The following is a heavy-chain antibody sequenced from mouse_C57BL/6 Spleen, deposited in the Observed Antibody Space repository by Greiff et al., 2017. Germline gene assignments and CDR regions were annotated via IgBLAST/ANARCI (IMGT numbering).Heavy chain of an antibody. D-gene: IGHD1-1*01. CDR3: ARWGYGSSYLAMDY. CDR2: IYPGDGDT. CDR1: GYAFSSYW. J-gene: IGHJ4*01. V-gene: IGHV1-80*01. Sequence: QVQLKESGAELVKPGASVKISCKASGYAFSSYWMNWVKQRPGKGLEWIGQIYPGDGDTNYNGKFKGKATLTADKSSSTAYMQLSSLTSEDSAVYFGARWGYGSSYLAMDYWGQGTSVTVSS.